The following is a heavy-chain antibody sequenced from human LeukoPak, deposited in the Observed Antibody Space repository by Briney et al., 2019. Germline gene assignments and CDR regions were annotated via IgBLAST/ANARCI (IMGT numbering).Heavy chain of an antibody. V-gene: IGHV3-7*01. D-gene: IGHD3-16*01. Sequence: GGSLRLSCAASGFTFSSYWMSWVRQAPGKGLEWAANIKQDGSEKYYVDSVKGRFTISRDNAKNSLYLQMNSLRAEDTAVYYCARDRGGDAFDIWGQGTMVTVSS. CDR1: GFTFSSYW. CDR3: ARDRGGDAFDI. J-gene: IGHJ3*02. CDR2: IKQDGSEK.